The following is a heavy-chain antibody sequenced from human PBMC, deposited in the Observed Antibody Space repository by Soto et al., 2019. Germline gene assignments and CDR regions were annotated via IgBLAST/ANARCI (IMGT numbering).Heavy chain of an antibody. CDR3: VKDSEIVVSPGSDAFDI. V-gene: IGHV3-64D*08. J-gene: IGHJ3*02. Sequence: HPGGSLRLSCAASGFTFSSYGMHWVRQAPGKGLEYVSAISSNGSSTYYADSVKGRFTISRDNSKNTLYLQMSSLRAEDTAVYYCVKDSEIVVSPGSDAFDIWGQGTMVTVSS. CDR2: ISSNGSST. D-gene: IGHD3-22*01. CDR1: GFTFSSYG.